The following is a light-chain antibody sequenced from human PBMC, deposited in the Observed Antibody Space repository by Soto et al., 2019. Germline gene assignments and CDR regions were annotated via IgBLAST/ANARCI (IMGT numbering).Light chain of an antibody. J-gene: IGKJ4*01. V-gene: IGKV3-15*01. CDR1: QSVGHN. CDR2: DAS. CDR3: QQYGNWPPIT. Sequence: IVMTQSPATLSVSPGEGVTLSCRASQSVGHNLAWYQQRPGQGPRLLIFDASSRAPGVPSRFSGGGSGTDFTLTISRLQSADSAVYFCQQYGNWPPITFGGGTKLEIK.